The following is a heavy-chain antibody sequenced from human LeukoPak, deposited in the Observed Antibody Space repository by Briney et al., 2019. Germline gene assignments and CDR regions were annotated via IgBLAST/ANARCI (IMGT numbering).Heavy chain of an antibody. CDR2: ISWDGGST. J-gene: IGHJ4*02. Sequence: GGSLRLSCAASGFTFDDYAMHWVRQAPGKGLEWVSLISWDGGSTYYADSVKGRFTISRDNSKNSLYLQMNSLRAEDTAVYYCAKDLICWGQGTLVTVSS. CDR3: AKDLIC. CDR1: GFTFDDYA. V-gene: IGHV3-43D*03.